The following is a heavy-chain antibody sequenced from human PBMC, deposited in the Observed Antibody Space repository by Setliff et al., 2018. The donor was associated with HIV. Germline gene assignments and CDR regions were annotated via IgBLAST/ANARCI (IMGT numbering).Heavy chain of an antibody. CDR2: IYYSETT. V-gene: IGHV4-59*11. J-gene: IGHJ5*02. Sequence: SETLSLTCTVSGASISSHYWSWIRQSQGKGLEWIGSIYYSETTNNTPSLKSRVTISVDTSKNQLSLKLRSVTAADTAVYYCARDPGGLYCRSTSCQGGCFDPWGQGTLVTVSS. CDR1: GASISSHY. CDR3: ARDPGGLYCRSTSCQGGCFDP. D-gene: IGHD2-2*01.